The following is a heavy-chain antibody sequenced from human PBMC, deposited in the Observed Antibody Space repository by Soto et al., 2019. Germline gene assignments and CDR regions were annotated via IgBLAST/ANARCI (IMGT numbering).Heavy chain of an antibody. D-gene: IGHD3-9*01. V-gene: IGHV4-59*01. Sequence: PSETLSLTCTVSGGSISSYYWSWIRQPPGKGLEWIGYIYYSGSTNYNPSLKSRVTISVDTSKNQFSLKLSSVTAADTAVYYCARDDGYFDWLYWGQGTLVTVPQ. J-gene: IGHJ4*02. CDR3: ARDDGYFDWLY. CDR2: IYYSGST. CDR1: GGSISSYY.